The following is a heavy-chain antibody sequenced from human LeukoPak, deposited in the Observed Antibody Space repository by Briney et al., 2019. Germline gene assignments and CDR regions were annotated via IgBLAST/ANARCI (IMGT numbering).Heavy chain of an antibody. J-gene: IGHJ5*02. Sequence: PSETLSLTCIVSGDSISRNNYHWGWIRQPPGKGLEWIGSIFYTGNTYYNPSLKSRVTISVDTSKNQFSLKLTSVTAADTAVYFCARLGLSTAYNWFDPWGQGTLVTVSS. CDR2: IFYTGNT. V-gene: IGHV4-39*01. CDR3: ARLGLSTAYNWFDP. D-gene: IGHD2-2*01. CDR1: GDSISRNNYH.